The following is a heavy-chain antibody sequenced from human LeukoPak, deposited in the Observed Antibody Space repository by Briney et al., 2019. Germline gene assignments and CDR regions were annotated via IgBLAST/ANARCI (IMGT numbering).Heavy chain of an antibody. CDR2: ISYDGSNK. Sequence: GGSLRLSCVASGFTFSSYGMHWVRQAPGKGLEWVAVISYDGSNKYYADSVKGRFTISRDNSKNTLYLQMNSLRAEDTAVYYCAKAGLIAAAGKSPHLGYWGQGTLVTVSS. CDR1: GFTFSSYG. D-gene: IGHD6-13*01. J-gene: IGHJ4*02. CDR3: AKAGLIAAAGKSPHLGY. V-gene: IGHV3-30*18.